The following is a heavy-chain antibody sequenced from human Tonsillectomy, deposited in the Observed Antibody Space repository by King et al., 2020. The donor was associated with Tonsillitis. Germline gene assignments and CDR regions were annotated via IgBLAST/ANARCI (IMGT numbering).Heavy chain of an antibody. CDR1: GYTFTGYL. Sequence: QLVQSGAEVKKPGASVKVSCKASGYTFTGYLIHWVRQAPGQGLEWMGWLNPYSGGTNYAQKFQGRVTMTSDKSMSTAYMELSRLRTDDTAVYFCAKGKTVADDGYWGHETLVIVPS. CDR2: LNPYSGGT. CDR3: AKGKTVADDGY. J-gene: IGHJ4*01. V-gene: IGHV1-2*02. D-gene: IGHD4-23*01.